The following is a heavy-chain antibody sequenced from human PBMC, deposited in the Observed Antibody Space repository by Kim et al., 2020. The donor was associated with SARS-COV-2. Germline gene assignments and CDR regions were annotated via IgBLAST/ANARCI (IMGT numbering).Heavy chain of an antibody. Sequence: SVKVSCKASGGTFSSYAISWVRQAPGQGLEWMGGIIPIFGTANYAQKFQGRVTITADESTSTAYMELSSLRSEDTAVYYCARVRPSGTWYYYYGMDVWGQGTTVTVSS. CDR3: ARVRPSGTWYYYYGMDV. J-gene: IGHJ6*02. CDR1: GGTFSSYA. CDR2: IIPIFGTA. V-gene: IGHV1-69*13. D-gene: IGHD1-26*01.